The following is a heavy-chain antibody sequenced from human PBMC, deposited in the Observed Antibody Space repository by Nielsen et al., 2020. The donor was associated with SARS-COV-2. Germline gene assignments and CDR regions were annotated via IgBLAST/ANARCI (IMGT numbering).Heavy chain of an antibody. CDR3: ARASTRNVDTAYYGMDV. V-gene: IGHV3-7*01. CDR1: GFTFSSYW. D-gene: IGHD5-18*01. Sequence: GESPKISCAASGFTFSSYWMSWVRQAPGKGLEWVANIKQDGSEKYYVDSVKGRFTISRDNAKNSLYLQMNSLRAEDTAVYYCARASTRNVDTAYYGMDVWGQGTTVTVSS. CDR2: IKQDGSEK. J-gene: IGHJ6*02.